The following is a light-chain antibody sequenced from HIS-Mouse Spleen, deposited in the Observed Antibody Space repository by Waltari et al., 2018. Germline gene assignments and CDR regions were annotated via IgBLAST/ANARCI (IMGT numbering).Light chain of an antibody. Sequence: DIVMTQSPLSLPVTPGEPASISCRSSQSLLHSNGYNYLDWYLKKPGQSPQLLIYLGSNRASGVPDRCSGSGSGTDFTLKISRVEAEDVGVYYCMQALQTPFTFGPGTKVDIK. J-gene: IGKJ3*01. CDR3: MQALQTPFT. CDR1: QSLLHSNGYNY. CDR2: LGS. V-gene: IGKV2-28*01.